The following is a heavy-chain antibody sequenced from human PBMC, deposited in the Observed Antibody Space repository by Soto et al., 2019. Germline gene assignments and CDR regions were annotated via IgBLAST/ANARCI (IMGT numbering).Heavy chain of an antibody. V-gene: IGHV3-23*01. CDR3: ARKVLGSTSRPEWLYFDL. D-gene: IGHD3-3*01. CDR1: GFTFINYA. CDR2: ISGGGDRT. Sequence: EVQLLESGGGLVQPGGSLRLSCVGSGFTFINYAMNWVRQTPGKGLEWVSTISGGGDRTFDADTVKGRFTISRDNSKNTVNLQMNSLRADDTAVYYCARKVLGSTSRPEWLYFDLWGRGTLVTVSS. J-gene: IGHJ2*01.